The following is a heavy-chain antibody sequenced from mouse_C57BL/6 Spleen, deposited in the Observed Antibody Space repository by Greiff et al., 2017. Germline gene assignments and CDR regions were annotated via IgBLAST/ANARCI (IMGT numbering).Heavy chain of an antibody. V-gene: IGHV1-80*01. CDR1: GYAFSSYW. Sequence: VQLQQSGAELVKPGASVKISCKASGYAFSSYWMNWVKQRPGKGLEGIGQIYPGDGATNYNGKFKGKATLTADKSSSTAYMQLSSLTSEDSAVYFCARSGEGWFAYWGQGTLVTVSA. CDR3: ARSGEGWFAY. J-gene: IGHJ3*01. CDR2: IYPGDGAT.